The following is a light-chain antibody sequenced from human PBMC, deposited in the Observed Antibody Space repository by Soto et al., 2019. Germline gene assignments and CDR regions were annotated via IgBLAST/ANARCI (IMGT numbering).Light chain of an antibody. J-gene: IGKJ2*01. CDR2: WAS. Sequence: DIVMTQSPDFLAVPLGERATITCKSSQNVLYRSSNKSYLAWYQQRPGQPPRLLLYWASTRESGVPDRFIGSGSETDFTLTISSLQAGYDAIYHCQQYYNTPYTFGQGTTLEIK. CDR3: QQYYNTPYT. V-gene: IGKV4-1*01. CDR1: QNVLYRSSNKSY.